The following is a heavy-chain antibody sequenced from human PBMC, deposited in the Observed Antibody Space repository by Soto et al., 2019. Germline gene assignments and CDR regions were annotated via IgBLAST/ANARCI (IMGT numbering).Heavy chain of an antibody. CDR2: IYYSGST. J-gene: IGHJ4*02. V-gene: IGHV4-59*01. D-gene: IGHD1-26*01. Sequence: SESLSLNYNVSGGTNSKYYWTWIRQPPGKGLVWIGYIYYSGSTNYNPSLKSRVTISVDTSKNQFSLKLSSVTAADTAVYYCARRYGSAIDYWGQGTLVTVS. CDR1: GGTNSKYY. CDR3: ARRYGSAIDY.